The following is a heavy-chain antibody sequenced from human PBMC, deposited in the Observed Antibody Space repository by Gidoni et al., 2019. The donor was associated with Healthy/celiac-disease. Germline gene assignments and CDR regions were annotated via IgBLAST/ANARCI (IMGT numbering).Heavy chain of an antibody. Sequence: QVQLVESGGGVVQPGRSLRLSCAASGFTFSSYGTHWVRKATDRGLEGTAFIWYGMYWFRHVPGKGLGVVEVIWYDGSNKYYADSVKGRFTISRDNSKTTLYLQMNSLRAEDTAVYYCARMYSSSSVLDYWGQGTLVTVSS. J-gene: IGHJ4*02. CDR2: IWYGMYWFRHVPGKGLGVVEVIWYDGSNK. D-gene: IGHD6-6*01. V-gene: IGHV3-33*01. CDR1: GFTFSSYG. CDR3: ARMYSSSSVLDY.